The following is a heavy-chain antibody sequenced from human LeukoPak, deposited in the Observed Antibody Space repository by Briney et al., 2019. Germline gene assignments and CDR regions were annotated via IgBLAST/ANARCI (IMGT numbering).Heavy chain of an antibody. J-gene: IGHJ3*02. V-gene: IGHV1-2*02. CDR2: INPNSGGT. D-gene: IGHD3-10*01. Sequence: PSVKVSCKASGYTFTGYYMHWVRQAPGQGLEWMGWINPNSGGTNYAQKLQGRVTMTTDTSTGTAYMELRSLRSDDTAVYYCARVHYGSGSYYNGDAFDIWGQGTMVTVSS. CDR1: GYTFTGYY. CDR3: ARVHYGSGSYYNGDAFDI.